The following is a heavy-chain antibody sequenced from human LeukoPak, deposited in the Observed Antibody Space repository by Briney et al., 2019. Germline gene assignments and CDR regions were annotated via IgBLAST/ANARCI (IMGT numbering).Heavy chain of an antibody. CDR3: ARGVRYSSAWAFDY. CDR2: ISGSGHST. CDR1: GFTFTGYA. Sequence: PGGSMRLSCAASGFTFTGYAMSWVRQAPGKGLEWVSAISGSGHSTDYADSVKGRFTISRDNSKNTLYLQMNNLRTEDTAVYYCARGVRYSSAWAFDYWGQGTLVTVSS. V-gene: IGHV3-23*01. D-gene: IGHD6-19*01. J-gene: IGHJ4*02.